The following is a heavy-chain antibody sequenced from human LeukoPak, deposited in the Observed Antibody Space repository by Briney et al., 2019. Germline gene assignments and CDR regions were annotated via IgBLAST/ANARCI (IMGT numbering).Heavy chain of an antibody. J-gene: IGHJ2*01. V-gene: IGHV3-23*01. Sequence: PGGSLRLSCAASGFTFSNYAMSWVRQAPGKGLEWVSGISGSGGSTYNADSVKGRFTISRDNSKNTLYLQMNSLRAEDTAVYYCAKCEAYYYDSSGYYEGYFDLWGRGTLVTVSS. CDR3: AKCEAYYYDSSGYYEGYFDL. CDR1: GFTFSNYA. CDR2: ISGSGGST. D-gene: IGHD3-22*01.